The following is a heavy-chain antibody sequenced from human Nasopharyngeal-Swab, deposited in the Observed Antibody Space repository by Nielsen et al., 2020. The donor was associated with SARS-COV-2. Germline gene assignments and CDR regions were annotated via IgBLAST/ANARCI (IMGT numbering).Heavy chain of an antibody. D-gene: IGHD6-13*01. CDR2: IDWDDDK. V-gene: IGHV2-70*01. J-gene: IGHJ5*02. CDR3: ARIRRQQLANGVGWFDP. Sequence: CPTLVKPTETLTLTCTFSGFSLSTSGMCVSWIRQPPGKALEWLALIDWDDDKYYSTSLKTRLTISKDTSKNQVVLTMTNMDPVDTATYYCARIRRQQLANGVGWFDPWGQGTLVTVSS. CDR1: GFSLSTSGMC.